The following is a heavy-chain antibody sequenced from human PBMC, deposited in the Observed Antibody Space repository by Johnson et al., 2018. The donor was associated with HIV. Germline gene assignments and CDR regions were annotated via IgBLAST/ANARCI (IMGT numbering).Heavy chain of an antibody. CDR1: GFSVSSNY. V-gene: IGHV3-53*01. CDR3: ASRGRTDAFDI. D-gene: IGHD6-25*01. CDR2: IYSGGST. J-gene: IGHJ3*02. Sequence: VQLVESGGGLIQPGGSLRLSCAASGFSVSSNYMSWVRQAPGKGLEWVSIIYSGGSTYYADSVKGRFTISRDTSKNTLYLRMNSRRAEDTAVYYCASRGRTDAFDIWGQGTMVTVSA.